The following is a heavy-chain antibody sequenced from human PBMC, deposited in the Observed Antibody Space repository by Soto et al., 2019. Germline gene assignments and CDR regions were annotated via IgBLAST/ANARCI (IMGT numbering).Heavy chain of an antibody. V-gene: IGHV4-59*04. CDR1: GGSISSSY. CDR2: IYDSGST. CDR3: ATSGGSGIYYIDYFDT. D-gene: IGHD3-10*01. J-gene: IGHJ4*02. Sequence: SETLSLTCTVSGGSISSSYWSWIRQPPGKGLEWIGYIYDSGSTYYNSSLKSRVTMSVDTSKNQFSLKLSSVTAADTAVYYCATSGGSGIYYIDYFDTWGQGTLVTVSS.